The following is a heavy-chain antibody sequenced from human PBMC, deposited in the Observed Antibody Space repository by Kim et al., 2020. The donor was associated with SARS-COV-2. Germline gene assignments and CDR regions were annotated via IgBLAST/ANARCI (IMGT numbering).Heavy chain of an antibody. Sequence: GGSLRLSCAASGVTFSSHSMSWVRQAPGKGLEWVSSITGSGSTTFYADSVKGRFTISRDNSKRTLWLQMNSLRAEDTAVYYCAKGSYNLDVWGQGTTVTVSS. J-gene: IGHJ6*02. D-gene: IGHD1-1*01. CDR3: AKGSYNLDV. V-gene: IGHV3-23*01. CDR2: ITGSGSTT. CDR1: GVTFSSHS.